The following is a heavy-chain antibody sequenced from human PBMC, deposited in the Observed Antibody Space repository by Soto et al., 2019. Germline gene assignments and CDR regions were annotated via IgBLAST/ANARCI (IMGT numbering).Heavy chain of an antibody. CDR3: ARVGYCSGGSWCWFDP. J-gene: IGHJ5*02. CDR2: IYYSGST. CDR1: GGSISSYY. Sequence: SETLSLTCTVSGGSISSYYWSWIRQPPGKGLEWIGYIYYSGSTNYNPSLKSRVTISVDTSKNQFSLKLSSVTAADTAVYYCARVGYCSGGSWCWFDPWGQGTLITAPQ. V-gene: IGHV4-59*01. D-gene: IGHD2-15*01.